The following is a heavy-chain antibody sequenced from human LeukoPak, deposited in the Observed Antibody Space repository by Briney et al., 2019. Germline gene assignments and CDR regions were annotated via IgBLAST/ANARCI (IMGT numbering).Heavy chain of an antibody. CDR3: ARPSYYGSGTYWYFDL. CDR1: GGSFSGYY. Sequence: SETLSLTCAVYGGSFSGYYWSWIRQPPGKGLEWIGEINHSGSTNYNPSLKSRVTISVDTSKNQFSLKLSSVTAADTAVYYCARPSYYGSGTYWYFDLWGRGTLVTVSS. D-gene: IGHD3-10*01. CDR2: INHSGST. V-gene: IGHV4-34*01. J-gene: IGHJ2*01.